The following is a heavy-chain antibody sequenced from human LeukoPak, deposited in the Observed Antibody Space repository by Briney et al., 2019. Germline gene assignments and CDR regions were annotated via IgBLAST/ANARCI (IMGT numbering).Heavy chain of an antibody. CDR1: GFTFSNAW. CDR3: TTDHPREVVIPGGIDY. V-gene: IGHV3-15*01. CDR2: IKSKTDGVTT. Sequence: GGCLRLSRAASGFTFSNAWMSWVRQAPGKRLEWVCRIKSKTDGVTTDYAAHVKGRFTISRDDSKNTLYLQMNSLKTEDTAVYYCTTDHPREVVIPGGIDYWGQGTLVTVSS. J-gene: IGHJ4*02. D-gene: IGHD3-22*01.